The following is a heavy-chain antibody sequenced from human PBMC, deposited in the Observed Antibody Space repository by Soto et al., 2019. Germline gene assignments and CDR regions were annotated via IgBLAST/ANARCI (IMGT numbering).Heavy chain of an antibody. CDR3: ARDIEEYDSSDYSPLDY. CDR2: NTHSGST. Sequence: QVQLQQWGAGLLKPSETLYLTCAVYGGSFSGYYWSWIRQPQGKGLEWIGENTHSGSTNYNPSLKSRVTISRDTSKSKFYLKLSCVTSADTAVYYCARDIEEYDSSDYSPLDYWGQGTLVTVSS. D-gene: IGHD3-22*01. J-gene: IGHJ4*02. V-gene: IGHV4-34*01. CDR1: GGSFSGYY.